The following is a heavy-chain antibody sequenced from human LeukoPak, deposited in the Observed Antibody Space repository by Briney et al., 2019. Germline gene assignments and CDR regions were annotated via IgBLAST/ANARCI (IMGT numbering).Heavy chain of an antibody. CDR2: INPNSGGT. J-gene: IGHJ6*02. CDR3: ARGGTCYYDMDI. V-gene: IGHV1-2*02. CDR1: GYTFTGYY. Sequence: ASVKVSCKASGYTFTGYYIHWVRQAPGQGLEWMGWINPNSGGTNYAQKFQGRVTMTTDTSISTAYMELSRMRSDDTAVYYCARGGTCYYDMDIWGQGTTVTVSS. D-gene: IGHD2-15*01.